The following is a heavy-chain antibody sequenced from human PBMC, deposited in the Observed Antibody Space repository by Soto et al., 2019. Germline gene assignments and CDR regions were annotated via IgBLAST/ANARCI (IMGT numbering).Heavy chain of an antibody. CDR3: ARAPAPTAGKLVWFDP. CDR1: GYTFTSYA. V-gene: IGHV1-3*01. D-gene: IGHD6-13*01. J-gene: IGHJ5*02. Sequence: ASVKVSCKASGYTFTSYAMHWLRQSPGQRLEWMGWINAGNGNTKYSQKFQGRVTITRDTSASTAYMELSSLRSEDTAVYYCARAPAPTAGKLVWFDPWGQGTLVTVSS. CDR2: INAGNGNT.